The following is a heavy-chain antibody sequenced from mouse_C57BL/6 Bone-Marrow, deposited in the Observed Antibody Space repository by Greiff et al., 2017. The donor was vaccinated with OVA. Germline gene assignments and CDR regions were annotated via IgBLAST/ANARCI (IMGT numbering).Heavy chain of an antibody. CDR3: ARPVYYGSFYYFDY. CDR2: IFPGSGST. CDR1: GYTFTDYY. D-gene: IGHD1-1*01. Sequence: VQLQQSGPELVKPGASVKISCKASGYTFTDYYINWVKQRPGQGLEWIGWIFPGSGSTYYNEKFKGKATLTVDKSSSTAYMLLSSLTSEDSAVYFCARPVYYGSFYYFDYWGQGNTLTVSS. V-gene: IGHV1-75*01. J-gene: IGHJ2*01.